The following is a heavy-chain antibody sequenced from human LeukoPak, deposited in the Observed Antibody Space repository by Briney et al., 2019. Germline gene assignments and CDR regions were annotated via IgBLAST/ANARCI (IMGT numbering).Heavy chain of an antibody. CDR2: IRSSSGYA. Sequence: GGSLRLSCAASGFTFSHYTMNWVRQAPGKGLGWVSSIRSSSGYAYSADSMKGRFTISRDNAKNSLYLQMNSLRAEDTAVYFCARGNAGNDAFDIWGQGTMVAVSS. V-gene: IGHV3-21*01. CDR1: GFTFSHYT. J-gene: IGHJ3*02. D-gene: IGHD6-13*01. CDR3: ARGNAGNDAFDI.